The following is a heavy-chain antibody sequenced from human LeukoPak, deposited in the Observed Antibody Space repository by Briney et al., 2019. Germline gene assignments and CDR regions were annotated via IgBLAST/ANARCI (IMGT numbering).Heavy chain of an antibody. CDR2: ISDDGSNK. D-gene: IGHD6-6*01. V-gene: IGHV3-30*04. CDR1: GFTFSSYA. Sequence: GRSLRLSCAASGFTFSSYAMHWVRQAPGKGLEWVAVISDDGSNKYYADSVKGRFTISRDNSKNTLYLQMDSLRAEDTAVYYCANMGYSSSSFDYWGQGTLVTVSS. CDR3: ANMGYSSSSFDY. J-gene: IGHJ4*02.